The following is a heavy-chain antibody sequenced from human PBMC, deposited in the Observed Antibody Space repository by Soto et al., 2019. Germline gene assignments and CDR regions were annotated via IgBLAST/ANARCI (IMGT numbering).Heavy chain of an antibody. D-gene: IGHD3-3*01. J-gene: IGHJ3*02. CDR2: ISGSGGST. V-gene: IGHV3-23*01. Sequence: GGSLRLSCAASGFTFSSYAMSWVRQAPGKGLEWVSAISGSGGSTYYADSVKGRFTISRDNSKNTLYLQMNSLRAEDTAVYYCAKDIGFGLRFLEWPFFDAFDIWGQGTMVTVSS. CDR1: GFTFSSYA. CDR3: AKDIGFGLRFLEWPFFDAFDI.